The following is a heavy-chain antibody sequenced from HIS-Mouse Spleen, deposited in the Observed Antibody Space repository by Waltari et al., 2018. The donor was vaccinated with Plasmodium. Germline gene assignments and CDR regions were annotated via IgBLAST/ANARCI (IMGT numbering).Heavy chain of an antibody. V-gene: IGHV3-30*04. CDR3: ARAHTGYSSSWYYYGMDV. CDR1: GFTFSSYA. D-gene: IGHD6-13*01. Sequence: QVQLVESGGGVVQPGRSLRLSCAASGFTFSSYAMHWVRQAPGKGRGGGAVIEYDGSNKNSAASWKGRFTISRDNSKNTLYLQMNSLRAEDTAVYYCARAHTGYSSSWYYYGMDVWGQGTTGTVSS. CDR2: IEYDGSNK. J-gene: IGHJ6*02.